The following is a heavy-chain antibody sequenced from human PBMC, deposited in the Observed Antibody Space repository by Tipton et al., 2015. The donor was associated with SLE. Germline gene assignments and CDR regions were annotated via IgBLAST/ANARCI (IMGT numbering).Heavy chain of an antibody. Sequence: QVQLVQSGAELKKPGASVKVSCKASGYSISNYAMNWVRQAPGQGLEWMGWINTSTGKPTYAQGFTGRFVFSLDTPGRTAYLQISSLQAEDTAVYYCATIDYYDTSGYLKYWGQGSLVTVSS. J-gene: IGHJ4*02. CDR1: GYSISNYA. V-gene: IGHV7-4-1*02. CDR3: ATIDYYDTSGYLKY. CDR2: INTSTGKP. D-gene: IGHD3-22*01.